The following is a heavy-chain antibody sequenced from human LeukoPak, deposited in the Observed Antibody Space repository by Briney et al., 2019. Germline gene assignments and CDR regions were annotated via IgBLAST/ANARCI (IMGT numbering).Heavy chain of an antibody. CDR2: ISGSGGST. CDR3: AKDPTMIVVATFDY. J-gene: IGHJ4*02. V-gene: IGHV3-23*01. CDR1: GFTFSSYA. D-gene: IGHD3-22*01. Sequence: PGGSLRLSCAASGFTFSSYAMSWVRQAPGKGLEWVSAISGSGGSTYHADSVKGRFTISRDNSKNTLYLQMNSLRAEDTAVYYCAKDPTMIVVATFDYWGQGTLVTVSS.